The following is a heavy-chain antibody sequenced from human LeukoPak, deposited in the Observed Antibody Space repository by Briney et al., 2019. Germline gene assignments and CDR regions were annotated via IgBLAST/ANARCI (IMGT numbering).Heavy chain of an antibody. D-gene: IGHD3-10*01. Sequence: GGSLRLSCAASGFTFSSYSMNWVRQAPGKGLEWVSSISSSSSYIYYADSVKGRFTTSRDNAKNSLYLQMNSLRAEDTAVYYCATLRVGESDYWGQGTLVTVSS. CDR2: ISSSSSYI. J-gene: IGHJ4*02. CDR1: GFTFSSYS. V-gene: IGHV3-21*01. CDR3: ATLRVGESDY.